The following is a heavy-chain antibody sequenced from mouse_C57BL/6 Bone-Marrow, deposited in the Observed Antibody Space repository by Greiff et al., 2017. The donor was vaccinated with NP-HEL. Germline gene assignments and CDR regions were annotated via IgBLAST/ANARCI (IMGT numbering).Heavy chain of an antibody. CDR3: ARQDSYDGYFDV. CDR1: GFTFSDYG. J-gene: IGHJ1*03. D-gene: IGHD2-12*01. CDR2: ISNLAYSI. V-gene: IGHV5-15*04. Sequence: EVMLVESGGGLVQPGGSLKLSCAASGFTFSDYGMAWVRQAPRKGPEWVAFISNLAYSIYYADTVTGRFTISRGNAKNTLYLEMSSLRSEDTAMYYCARQDSYDGYFDVWGTGTTVTVSS.